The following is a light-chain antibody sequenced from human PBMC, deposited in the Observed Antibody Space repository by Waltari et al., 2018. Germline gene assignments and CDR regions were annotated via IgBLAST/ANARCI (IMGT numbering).Light chain of an antibody. Sequence: DIVMTQSPDSLAVSLGERATINCKSSQSVLYSSNNKNYLAWYQQKPRQPPKLLIYWASNRESGVPDRVSGSGSGTDFTLTISSLQAEDVAVYYCQQYYSAPFTFGQGTKLEI. CDR2: WAS. V-gene: IGKV4-1*01. CDR3: QQYYSAPFT. J-gene: IGKJ2*01. CDR1: QSVLYSSNNKNY.